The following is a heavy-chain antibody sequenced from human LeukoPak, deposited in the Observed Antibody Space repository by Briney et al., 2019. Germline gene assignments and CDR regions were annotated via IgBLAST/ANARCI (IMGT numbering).Heavy chain of an antibody. CDR2: IYPGDSDT. J-gene: IGHJ6*03. V-gene: IGHV5-51*01. CDR3: ARIPGYSYGYLYYYYMDV. Sequence: GESLKISCKGSGYSFTSYWIGWVRQMPGKGLEWMGIIYPGDSDTRYSPSFQGQVTISADKSISTAYLQWRGLKASDTAMYYCARIPGYSYGYLYYYYMDVWGKGTTVTVSS. CDR1: GYSFTSYW. D-gene: IGHD5-18*01.